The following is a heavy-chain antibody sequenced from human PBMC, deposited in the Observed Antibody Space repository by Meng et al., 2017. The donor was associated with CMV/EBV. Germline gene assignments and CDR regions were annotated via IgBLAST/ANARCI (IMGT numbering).Heavy chain of an antibody. D-gene: IGHD3-3*01. CDR2: ISGSGGST. CDR1: GFTFSSYA. V-gene: IGHV3-23*01. Sequence: SGFTFSSYAMSWVRQAPGKGLEWVSAISGSGGSTSSADSVPGRFPISRDNSKNTLYLQMNSLRAEDTAVYYCAKDSNFWSGYEPVYWGQGTLVTVSS. J-gene: IGHJ4*02. CDR3: AKDSNFWSGYEPVY.